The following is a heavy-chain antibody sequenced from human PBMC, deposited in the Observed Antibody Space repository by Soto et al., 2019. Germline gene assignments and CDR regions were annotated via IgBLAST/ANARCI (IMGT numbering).Heavy chain of an antibody. J-gene: IGHJ6*02. CDR2: MNPINGAT. Sequence: ASVKVSCKASGYDFTAYDINWVRQASGQGLEWMGWMNPINGATGSARRFQGRVSMTRNTATATAYLELTSLRSDDSAVYYCGRGPSPRAPAGGTPYYYAMDVWGQGTTVTVSS. D-gene: IGHD6-13*01. V-gene: IGHV1-8*02. CDR1: GYDFTAYD. CDR3: GRGPSPRAPAGGTPYYYAMDV.